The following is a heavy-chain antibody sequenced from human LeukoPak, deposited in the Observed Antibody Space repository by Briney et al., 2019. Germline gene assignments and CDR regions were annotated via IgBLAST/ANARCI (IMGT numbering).Heavy chain of an antibody. CDR1: GFTFSSYA. V-gene: IGHV3-23*01. CDR2: ISGSGGST. D-gene: IGHD4-23*01. Sequence: GGSLRLSFAASGFTFSSYAMSWVRQAPGKGLEWVSAISGSGGSTYYADSVKGRFTISRDNSKNTLHLQMNSLRAEDTAVFYCAKRRGATTVVTPEAFDIWGQGTMVTVSS. J-gene: IGHJ3*02. CDR3: AKRRGATTVVTPEAFDI.